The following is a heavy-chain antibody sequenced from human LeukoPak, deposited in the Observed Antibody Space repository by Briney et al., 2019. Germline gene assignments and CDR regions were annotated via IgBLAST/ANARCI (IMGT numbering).Heavy chain of an antibody. J-gene: IGHJ4*02. Sequence: GGSLRLSCAASGFSFNYYSMSWVRQAPGEGLEWVSSISSSSDYIYYGDSVKGRFTISRDNAKNSLYLQMNSLRAEDTAVYYCAKTGTPWYYFDYWGQGTLVTVSS. CDR3: AKTGTPWYYFDY. CDR2: ISSSSDYI. V-gene: IGHV3-21*04. CDR1: GFSFNYYS. D-gene: IGHD1-1*01.